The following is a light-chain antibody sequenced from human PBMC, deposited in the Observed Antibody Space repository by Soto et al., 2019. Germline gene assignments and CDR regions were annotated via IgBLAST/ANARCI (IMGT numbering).Light chain of an antibody. CDR1: QSISNY. Sequence: DIQMTQSPSSLSASVGDRVSITCRASQSISNYLNWYQQKPGKAPNLLLHTVSRLQSGVPSRFSGSGSGTDYTLIISSLQPDGFATYFCQQYNSYSWSFGQGTKVDNK. J-gene: IGKJ1*01. CDR2: TVS. CDR3: QQYNSYSWS. V-gene: IGKV1-39*01.